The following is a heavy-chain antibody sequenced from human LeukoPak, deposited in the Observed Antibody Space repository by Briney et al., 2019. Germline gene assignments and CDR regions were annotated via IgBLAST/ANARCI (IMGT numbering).Heavy chain of an antibody. CDR3: ARDHLYYFDY. CDR1: GFTFSSYG. V-gene: IGHV3-33*01. Sequence: GRSLRLSCAASGFTFSSYGMHWVRQAPGKGLEWVAVIWYDGSNKYYADSMKGRFTISRDNSKNTLYLQMNSLRAEDTAVYYCARDHLYYFDYWGQGTLVTVSS. CDR2: IWYDGSNK. J-gene: IGHJ4*02.